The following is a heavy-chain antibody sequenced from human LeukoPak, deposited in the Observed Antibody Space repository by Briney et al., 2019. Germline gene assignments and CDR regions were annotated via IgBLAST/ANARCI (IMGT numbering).Heavy chain of an antibody. D-gene: IGHD4-11*01. J-gene: IGHJ6*03. CDR1: GGSISSHY. CDR2: IYYSGST. V-gene: IGHV4-59*11. Sequence: SETLFLTCTVSGGSISSHYWSWIRQPPGKGLEWIGYIYYSGSTNYNPSLKSRVTISVDTSKNQFSLKLSSVTAADTAVYYCARLIYSMAPDYYYYYYMDVWGKGTTVTVSS. CDR3: ARLIYSMAPDYYYYYYMDV.